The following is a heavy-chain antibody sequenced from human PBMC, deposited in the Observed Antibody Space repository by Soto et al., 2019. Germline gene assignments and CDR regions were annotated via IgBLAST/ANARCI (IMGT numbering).Heavy chain of an antibody. Sequence: GGSLRLSCAASGFTFSSYAMSWVRQAPGKGLEWVSAISGSGGSTYYADSVKGRFTISRDNSKNTLYLQMNSLRAEDTAVYYCAKISFDYDFWSGYYNYWGQGTLVTVSS. CDR1: GFTFSSYA. D-gene: IGHD3-3*01. V-gene: IGHV3-23*01. CDR3: AKISFDYDFWSGYYNY. CDR2: ISGSGGST. J-gene: IGHJ4*02.